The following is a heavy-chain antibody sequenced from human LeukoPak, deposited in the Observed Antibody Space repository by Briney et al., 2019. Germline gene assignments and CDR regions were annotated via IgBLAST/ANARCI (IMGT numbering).Heavy chain of an antibody. D-gene: IGHD6-19*01. CDR3: ARAPSAVAGMLDY. V-gene: IGHV3-11*06. Sequence: GGSLRLSCAASGFRFSDYYMSWIRQAPGKGLEWASYITSSRSYTNYADSVKGRFTISRDNAKNSLYLQMNSLRAEDTAVYYCARAPSAVAGMLDYWGQGTLVTVSS. CDR2: ITSSRSYT. CDR1: GFRFSDYY. J-gene: IGHJ4*02.